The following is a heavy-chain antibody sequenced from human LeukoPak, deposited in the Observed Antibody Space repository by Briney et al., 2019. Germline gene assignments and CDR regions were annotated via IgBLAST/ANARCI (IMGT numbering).Heavy chain of an antibody. Sequence: PGRSLRLSCAASGFPFSSYGMHWVRQAPGKGLEWVAVTSSDGSRNHYADSVKGRFTISRDNSKNTLYLQMSSLRAEDTAVYYCARKNTQDAFDIWGQGTMVTVSS. CDR1: GFPFSSYG. D-gene: IGHD2-15*01. CDR3: ARKNTQDAFDI. J-gene: IGHJ3*02. CDR2: TSSDGSRN. V-gene: IGHV3-30*03.